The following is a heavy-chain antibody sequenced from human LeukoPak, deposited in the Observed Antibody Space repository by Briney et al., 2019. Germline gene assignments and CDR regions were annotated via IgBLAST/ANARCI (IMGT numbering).Heavy chain of an antibody. D-gene: IGHD3-3*01. Sequence: SGGSLRLSCAASGFTFSSYSMNWVRQAPGKGLEWVSSISSSSSYIYYADSVKGRFTISRDNAKNSLYLQMNSLRAEDTAVYYCARVLRIFGVVIAAYYGMDVWGQGTTVTVFS. CDR2: ISSSSSYI. J-gene: IGHJ6*02. CDR3: ARVLRIFGVVIAAYYGMDV. CDR1: GFTFSSYS. V-gene: IGHV3-21*01.